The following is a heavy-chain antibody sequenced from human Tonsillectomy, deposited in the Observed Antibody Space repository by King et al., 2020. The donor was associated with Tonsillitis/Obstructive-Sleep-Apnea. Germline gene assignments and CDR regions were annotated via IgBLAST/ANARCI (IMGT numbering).Heavy chain of an antibody. CDR2: ITAGNGNT. CDR3: ARYSSTFLPLDY. J-gene: IGHJ4*02. Sequence: QLVQSGAELKKPGASVKVSCRASGYTFNTYAIHWVRQAPGQRLEWMGWITAGNGNTEYSQKFQGRVTITKDTSASTAYMELSSLRSEDTAVYYCARYSSTFLPLDYWGQGTLVTVSS. V-gene: IGHV1-3*01. D-gene: IGHD6-19*01. CDR1: GYTFNTYA.